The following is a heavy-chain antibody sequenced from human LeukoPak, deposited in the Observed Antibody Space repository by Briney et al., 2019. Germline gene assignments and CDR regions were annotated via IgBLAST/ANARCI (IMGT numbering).Heavy chain of an antibody. Sequence: PGGSLRLSCAASGFTFDDYAMHWVRQAPGKGLEWVSFISWDGGSTYYADSVKGRFTISRDNSKNSPYLQINNLRAEDTALYYCAKSVAVALPYSMDVWGKGTTVTVSS. D-gene: IGHD6-19*01. CDR2: ISWDGGST. CDR3: AKSVAVALPYSMDV. J-gene: IGHJ6*03. CDR1: GFTFDDYA. V-gene: IGHV3-43D*03.